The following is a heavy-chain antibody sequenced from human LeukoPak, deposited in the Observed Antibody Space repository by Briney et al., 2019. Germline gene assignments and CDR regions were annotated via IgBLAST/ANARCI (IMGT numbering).Heavy chain of an antibody. Sequence: GGSLRLSCAASGFAFSSYSMNWVRQAPGQGLESGSSISSSSSYRYYADSVKGRFTISRDNAKNSLYLQMNSLRAEDTAVYYCAREQGNYSRFAYWGQGTLGTVSS. CDR1: GFAFSSYS. D-gene: IGHD1-7*01. V-gene: IGHV3-21*01. J-gene: IGHJ4*02. CDR2: ISSSSSYR. CDR3: AREQGNYSRFAY.